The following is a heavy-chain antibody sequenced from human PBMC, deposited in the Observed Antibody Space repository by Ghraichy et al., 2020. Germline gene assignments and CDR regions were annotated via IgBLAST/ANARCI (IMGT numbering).Heavy chain of an antibody. V-gene: IGHV4-34*01. CDR1: GGSFSGYY. CDR3: ARIARGFGYSYGYPSYYYYYYMDV. J-gene: IGHJ6*03. CDR2: INHSGST. Sequence: SETLSLTCAVYGGSFSGYYWSWIRQPPGKGLEWIGEINHSGSTNYNPSLKSRVTISVDTSKNQFSLKLSSVTAADTAVYYCARIARGFGYSYGYPSYYYYYYMDVWGKGTTVTVSS. D-gene: IGHD5-18*01.